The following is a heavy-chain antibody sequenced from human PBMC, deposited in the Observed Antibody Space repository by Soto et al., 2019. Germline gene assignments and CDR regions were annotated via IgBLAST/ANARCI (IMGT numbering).Heavy chain of an antibody. V-gene: IGHV3-49*03. J-gene: IGHJ5*02. CDR1: GFTFGDFA. Sequence: PGGSLRLSCTSSGFTFGDFAINWFRQAPGNGLDWVTFIRTNAYGGTTEYAASVKGRFTMSRDDSKSIAYLQMNGLKTEDTAVYYCTRDSFGMSIGTAAPGTWFDPWGQGTLVTVSS. CDR2: IRTNAYGGTT. CDR3: TRDSFGMSIGTAAPGTWFDP. D-gene: IGHD6-13*01.